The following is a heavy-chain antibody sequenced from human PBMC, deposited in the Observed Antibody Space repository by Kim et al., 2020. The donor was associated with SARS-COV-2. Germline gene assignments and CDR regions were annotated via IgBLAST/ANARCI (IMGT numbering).Heavy chain of an antibody. CDR2: INSDGSST. CDR3: ARVAQWRPPCYYYYAMDV. J-gene: IGHJ6*02. Sequence: GGSLRLSCAASGFTFSSYWMHWVRQAPGKGLVWVSRINSDGSSTSYADSVKGRFTISRDNAKNTLYLQMNSLRAEDTAVYYCARVAQWRPPCYYYYAMDVGGQGTTVTVSS. V-gene: IGHV3-74*01. CDR1: GFTFSSYW. D-gene: IGHD6-19*01.